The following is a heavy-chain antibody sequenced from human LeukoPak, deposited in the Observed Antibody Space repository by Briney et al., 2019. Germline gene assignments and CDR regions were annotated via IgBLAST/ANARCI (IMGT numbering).Heavy chain of an antibody. CDR1: GYTFTSYD. J-gene: IGHJ4*02. Sequence: GSSVKVSCKASGYTFTSYDINWVRQATGQGLEWMGWMNPNSGNTGYAQKFQGRVTMTRNTSISTAYMELSSLGSEDTAVYYCARGQGIAAAGTFDYWGQGTLVTVSS. D-gene: IGHD6-13*01. V-gene: IGHV1-8*01. CDR3: ARGQGIAAAGTFDY. CDR2: MNPNSGNT.